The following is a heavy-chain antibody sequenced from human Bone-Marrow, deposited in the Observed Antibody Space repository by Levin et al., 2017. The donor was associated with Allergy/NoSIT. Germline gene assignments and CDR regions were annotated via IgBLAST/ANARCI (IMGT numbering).Heavy chain of an antibody. J-gene: IGHJ4*02. Sequence: GGSLRLSCAASGFTFSNYPMSWVRQAPGKGLEWVSLMTGSGARIYYADSVKGRFTISRDNSKNTLYLQMNSLRDDDTAIYYCTTRIQVNYWGQGTLVTVSS. V-gene: IGHV3-23*01. D-gene: IGHD5-18*01. CDR2: MTGSGARI. CDR1: GFTFSNYP. CDR3: TTRIQVNY.